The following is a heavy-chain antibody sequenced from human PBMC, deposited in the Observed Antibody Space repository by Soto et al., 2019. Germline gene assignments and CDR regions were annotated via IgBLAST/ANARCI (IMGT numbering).Heavy chain of an antibody. V-gene: IGHV3-30*18. CDR2: VSSDGGTK. J-gene: IGHJ3*01. Sequence: QVQLVESGGGVVPPGTSLRLSCAASGFTFRGHGMHWVRQAPGKGLEWVAVVSSDGGTKYYADSVKGRLTLSRDNSRNTLSLQMSSLSSEDTAVYYCAKEGSGSRYSFDVWGQGTMVTVSS. CDR1: GFTFRGHG. D-gene: IGHD1-26*01. CDR3: AKEGSGSRYSFDV.